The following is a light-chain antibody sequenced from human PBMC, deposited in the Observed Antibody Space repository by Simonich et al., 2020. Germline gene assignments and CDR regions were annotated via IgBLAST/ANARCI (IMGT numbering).Light chain of an antibody. Sequence: NFMLTQPHSVSESPGKTVTISSTRSSGSIASNYVQWYQQRPGSAPTTGIYEDNQRPSGVPVRFSGSINSSSNSASLTSSGLKTEDEADYYCQSYDSSNQVFGGGTKLTVL. CDR2: EDN. CDR1: SGSIASNY. J-gene: IGLJ3*02. CDR3: QSYDSSNQV. V-gene: IGLV6-57*03.